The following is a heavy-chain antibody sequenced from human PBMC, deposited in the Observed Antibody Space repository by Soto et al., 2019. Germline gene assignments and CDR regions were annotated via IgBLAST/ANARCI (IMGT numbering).Heavy chain of an antibody. Sequence: GGSLRLSCTASGFTFGDYAMSWVRQAPGKGLEWVGFIRSKAYGGTAEYAASVKGRFTISRDDSKSIAYLQMNSLKTEDTAVYYCTIPPYALTLGYYYGMDVWGQGTTVTVSS. J-gene: IGHJ6*02. D-gene: IGHD2-2*02. CDR3: TIPPYALTLGYYYGMDV. CDR2: IRSKAYGGTA. V-gene: IGHV3-49*04. CDR1: GFTFGDYA.